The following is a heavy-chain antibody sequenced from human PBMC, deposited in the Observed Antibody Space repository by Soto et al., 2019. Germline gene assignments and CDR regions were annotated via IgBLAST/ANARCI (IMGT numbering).Heavy chain of an antibody. CDR3: ARYFRGSGRYFFDY. J-gene: IGHJ4*02. Sequence: GGSLRLSCVASGFTFISSFMGWVRQAPGKGLEWVANINQDGGGTYYVDSVEGRFTISRDNAKDSLYLQMNSLRGEDTAEYYCARYFRGSGRYFFDYWGQGTLVTVSS. D-gene: IGHD6-19*01. CDR2: INQDGGGT. V-gene: IGHV3-7*03. CDR1: GFTFISSF.